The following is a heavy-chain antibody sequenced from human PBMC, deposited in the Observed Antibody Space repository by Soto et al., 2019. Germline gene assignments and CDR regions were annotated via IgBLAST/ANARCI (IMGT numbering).Heavy chain of an antibody. J-gene: IGHJ4*02. V-gene: IGHV3-23*01. CDR1: GFTFSSYS. Sequence: EVQLLESGGGLVQPGGSLRLSCAASGFTFSSYSMNWVRQAPGKGLEWVASVGGGGDNTFYADSVKGGFTISRDDSQNTLYLQMNSPRAEYTAVYFCAKRDSGSGRSPPLINYWGQGTLVTVSS. CDR3: AKRDSGSGRSPPLINY. D-gene: IGHD3-10*01. CDR2: VGGGGDNT.